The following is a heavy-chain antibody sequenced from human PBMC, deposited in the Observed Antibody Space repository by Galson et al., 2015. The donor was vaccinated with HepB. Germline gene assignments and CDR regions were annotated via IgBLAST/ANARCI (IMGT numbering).Heavy chain of an antibody. D-gene: IGHD2-2*03. J-gene: IGHJ4*02. CDR1: GFTFRTYG. Sequence: SLRLSCAASGFTFRTYGMIWVRQAPGKGLEWVSSISSSSTYRFYADSVKGRFTISRDNAKKSLYLQMNSLRAEDTAVYYCARVDESPDYWGQGILVTVSS. CDR2: ISSSSTYR. V-gene: IGHV3-21*01. CDR3: ARVDESPDY.